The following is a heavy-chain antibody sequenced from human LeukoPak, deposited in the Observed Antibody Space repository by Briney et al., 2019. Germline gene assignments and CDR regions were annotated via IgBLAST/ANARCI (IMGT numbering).Heavy chain of an antibody. CDR2: IKQDGSEK. V-gene: IGHV3-7*01. Sequence: GGSLRLSGAASGFTFSSYWMSWVRQAPGKGLEGVPNIKQDGSEKYYVDSVKGRFTISRDNAKNSLYLQMNSLRAEDTAVYYCARVVRSGWYSSLDYWGQGTLVTVSS. CDR3: ARVVRSGWYSSLDY. CDR1: GFTFSSYW. D-gene: IGHD6-19*01. J-gene: IGHJ4*02.